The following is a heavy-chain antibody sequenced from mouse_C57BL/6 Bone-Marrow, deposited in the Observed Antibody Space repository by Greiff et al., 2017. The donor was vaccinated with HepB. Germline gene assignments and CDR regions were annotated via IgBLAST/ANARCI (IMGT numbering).Heavy chain of an antibody. J-gene: IGHJ4*01. Sequence: QVQLKQPGAELVKPGASVKLSCKASGYTFTSYWMHWVKQRPGQGLEWIGMIHPNSGSTNYNEKFKSKATLTVDKSSSTAYMQLSSLTSEDSAVYYCARERLYYYGSSYPYAMDYWGQGTSVTVSS. V-gene: IGHV1-64*01. CDR1: GYTFTSYW. CDR2: IHPNSGST. CDR3: ARERLYYYGSSYPYAMDY. D-gene: IGHD1-1*01.